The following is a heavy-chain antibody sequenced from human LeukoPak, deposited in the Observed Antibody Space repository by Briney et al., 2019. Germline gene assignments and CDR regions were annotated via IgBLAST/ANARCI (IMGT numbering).Heavy chain of an antibody. D-gene: IGHD6-13*01. CDR3: ARGHGSWYGGNDY. CDR2: INPNSGGT. J-gene: IGHJ4*02. CDR1: GYTFTGYY. Sequence: ASVKVSCKASGYTFTGYYMHWVRQAPGQGLEWMGWINPNSGGTNYAQKFQGRVTMTRNTSISTAYMELSSLRSEDTAVYYCARGHGSWYGGNDYWGQGTLVTVSS. V-gene: IGHV1-2*02.